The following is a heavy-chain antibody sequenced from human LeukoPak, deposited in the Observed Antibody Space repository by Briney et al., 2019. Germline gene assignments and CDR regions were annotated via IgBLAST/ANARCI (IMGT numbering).Heavy chain of an antibody. CDR2: ISWNSGSI. Sequence: GRSLRLSCAASGFTFDDYAMHWVWQAPGKGLEWVSGISWNSGSIGYADSVKGRFTISRDNAKNSLYLQMNSLRAEDTALYYCAKASLNGDGGYYFDYWGQGTLVTVSS. J-gene: IGHJ4*02. CDR3: AKASLNGDGGYYFDY. V-gene: IGHV3-9*01. CDR1: GFTFDDYA. D-gene: IGHD7-27*01.